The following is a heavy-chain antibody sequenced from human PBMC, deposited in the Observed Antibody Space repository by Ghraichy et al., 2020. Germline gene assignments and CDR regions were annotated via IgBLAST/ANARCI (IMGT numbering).Heavy chain of an antibody. CDR2: IWYDGSNK. Sequence: LSLTCAASGFTFSSYGMHWVRQAPGKGLEWVAVIWYDGSNKYYADSVKGRFTISRDNSKNTLYLQMNSLRAEDTAVYYCARVKRMKGGYYYYGMDVWGQGTTVTVSS. J-gene: IGHJ6*02. D-gene: IGHD2-15*01. V-gene: IGHV3-33*01. CDR1: GFTFSSYG. CDR3: ARVKRMKGGYYYYGMDV.